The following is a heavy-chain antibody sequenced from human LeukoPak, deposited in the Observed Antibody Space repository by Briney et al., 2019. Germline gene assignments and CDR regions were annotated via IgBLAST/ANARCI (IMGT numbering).Heavy chain of an antibody. CDR3: VKDEVYLDSGGYPTPDTTLDY. CDR2: TWYDGSNK. J-gene: IGHJ4*02. V-gene: IGHV3-33*06. Sequence: GGSLRLSCAASGFRFNNYGIHWVRQAPGKGLEWVAATWYDGSNKYYADSVRDRFTFSRDNSKNTVYLQMNSLRVEDTAVYYCVKDEVYLDSGGYPTPDTTLDYWGQGTLVTVSS. CDR1: GFRFNNYG. D-gene: IGHD3-22*01.